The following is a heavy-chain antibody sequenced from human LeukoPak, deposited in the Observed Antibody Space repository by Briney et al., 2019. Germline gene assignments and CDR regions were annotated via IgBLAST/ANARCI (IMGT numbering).Heavy chain of an antibody. CDR3: AMYPSFESLSYFDY. D-gene: IGHD3-16*01. CDR1: SFTFSNNY. CDR2: ISASGATI. J-gene: IGHJ4*02. V-gene: IGHV3-11*04. Sequence: GYLRLSCAASSFTFSNNYRTWIRQAQGQGLEWVSYISASGATIYYGDSVRGRFTISRDNARNSLYLDMNALKAEDTAVNYGAMYPSFESLSYFDYWGKGTRVTVSS.